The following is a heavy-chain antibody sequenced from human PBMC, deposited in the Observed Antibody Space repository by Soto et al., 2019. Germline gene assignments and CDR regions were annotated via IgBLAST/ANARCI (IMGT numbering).Heavy chain of an antibody. J-gene: IGHJ4*02. CDR3: ARFLVPASRNTDFDL. Sequence: HSERRSLTCTLSVGSINIKNYGWGWVRQHPGKGRDWIGNIYYTRTTYYNPSLKSRVTISVDTSKNQFSLRLNSGTAADTAIYYCARFLVPASRNTDFDLWGQGTQVTVSS. CDR2: IYYTRTT. V-gene: IGHV4-39*01. CDR1: VGSINIKNYG. D-gene: IGHD2-21*02.